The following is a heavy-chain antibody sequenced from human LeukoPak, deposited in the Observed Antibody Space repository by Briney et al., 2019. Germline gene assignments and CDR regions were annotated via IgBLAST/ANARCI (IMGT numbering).Heavy chain of an antibody. Sequence: GASVKVSCKASGYTFTGYYMHWVRQAPGQGLEWMGWINPNSGGTNYAQKFQDRITMTRDTSTTTVHLEVSSLTSEDTAVYYCARGRPVGETRDPFDYWGQGTLVTVSS. J-gene: IGHJ4*02. CDR3: ARGRPVGETRDPFDY. CDR2: INPNSGGT. D-gene: IGHD1-26*01. V-gene: IGHV1-2*02. CDR1: GYTFTGYY.